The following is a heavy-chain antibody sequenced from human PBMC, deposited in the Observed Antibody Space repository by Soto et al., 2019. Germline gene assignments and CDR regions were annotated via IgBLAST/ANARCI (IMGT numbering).Heavy chain of an antibody. V-gene: IGHV5-51*01. CDR1: GYSFTSYW. D-gene: IGHD3-10*01. CDR2: IYPGDSDT. J-gene: IGHJ5*02. CDR3: ATYGSGSYYKDSNNWFDP. Sequence: GESLKISCKGSGYSFTSYWIGWVRQMPGKGLEWMGIIYPGDSDTRYSPSFQGQVTISADKSISTAYLQWSSLKASDTAMYYCATYGSGSYYKDSNNWFDPGGQGTLVTVS.